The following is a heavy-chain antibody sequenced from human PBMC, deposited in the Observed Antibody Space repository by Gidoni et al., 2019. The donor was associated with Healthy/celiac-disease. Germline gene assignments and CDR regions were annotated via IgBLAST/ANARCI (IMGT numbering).Heavy chain of an antibody. CDR3: ARGGFGELFGNNWFDP. D-gene: IGHD3-10*01. Sequence: EVQLVESGGGLVQPGGSLRLSCAASGFTFSSYAMHWVRQAPGKGLEYVSAISSNGGRTYYANSVKGRFTISRDNSKNTLYLQMGSLRAEDMAVYYCARGGFGELFGNNWFDPWGQGTLVTVSS. CDR2: ISSNGGRT. V-gene: IGHV3-64*01. J-gene: IGHJ5*02. CDR1: GFTFSSYA.